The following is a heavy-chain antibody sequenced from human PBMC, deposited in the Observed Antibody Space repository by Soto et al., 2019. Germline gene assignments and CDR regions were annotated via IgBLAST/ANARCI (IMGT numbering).Heavy chain of an antibody. J-gene: IGHJ5*02. CDR3: VRSVNARLLRHSWFDT. D-gene: IGHD2-21*01. V-gene: IGHV3-21*01. CDR1: GFTFNTSY. Sequence: EVQLVESWGGLVQPGGSLRLSWAASGFTFNTSYINWVRQAPGKGLEWVSSITTSSAYIYYADSLKGRITISRDNAKNSLFLQMNILRAEDKAVYYCVRSVNARLLRHSWFDTWGQGTLVTVSS. CDR2: ITTSSAYI.